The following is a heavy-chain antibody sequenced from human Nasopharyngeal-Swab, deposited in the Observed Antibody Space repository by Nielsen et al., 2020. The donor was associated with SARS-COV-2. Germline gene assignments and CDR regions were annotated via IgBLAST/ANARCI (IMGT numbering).Heavy chain of an antibody. CDR3: ARGARFAVDYFDY. CDR2: INPSGGST. Sequence: ASVKVSCKASGYTFTRYYMHWVRQAPGQGLEWMGIINPSGGSTSYAQKFQGRVKMTRDTSTSTLYMELSSLRFEDPAVYYCARGARFAVDYFDYWGHGTLVTVSS. V-gene: IGHV1-46*01. D-gene: IGHD6-19*01. J-gene: IGHJ4*01. CDR1: GYTFTRYY.